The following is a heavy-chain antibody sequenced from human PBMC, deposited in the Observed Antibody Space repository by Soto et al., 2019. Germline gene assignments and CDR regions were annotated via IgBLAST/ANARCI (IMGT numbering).Heavy chain of an antibody. CDR3: TREQSDDNYFDP. D-gene: IGHD6-19*01. J-gene: IGHJ5*02. V-gene: IGHV4-59*01. CDR1: GGSISSYY. Sequence: SETLSLTCTVSGGSISSYYWSWIRQPPGKGLEWIGYIYYSGGTNYNPSLKSRVTISLDKSKSQFSLRLISVTAADTAVYYCTREQSDDNYFDPWGQGTLVTVSS. CDR2: IYYSGGT.